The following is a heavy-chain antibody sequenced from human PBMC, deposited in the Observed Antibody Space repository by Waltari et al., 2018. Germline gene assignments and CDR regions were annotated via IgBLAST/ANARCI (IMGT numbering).Heavy chain of an antibody. CDR3: TGGAVTGTDF. J-gene: IGHJ4*02. D-gene: IGHD6-13*01. V-gene: IGHV3-73*01. CDR2: IRSKPNNYAT. CDR1: GFTFSGST. Sequence: EVQVVESGGGLVQPGGSLKLSCATSGFTFSGSTIHWVRQTSGKGREGIVRIRSKPNNYATRYTASVEGRFTISRDDSENTAYLQMSSLMTEDTAVYYCTGGAVTGTDFWGQGTLVTVSS.